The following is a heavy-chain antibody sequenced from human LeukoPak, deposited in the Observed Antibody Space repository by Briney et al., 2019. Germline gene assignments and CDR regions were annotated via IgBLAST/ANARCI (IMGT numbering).Heavy chain of an antibody. V-gene: IGHV1-46*01. D-gene: IGHD3-16*01. Sequence: GASVKVSCKASGYTFTMYYVHWVRQAPGQVLEWMGVIDPTDGATTNAQRFQGRVIMTRDMSTTTVYMGLRSLRSEDTAVYFCAREQRRRLSAHLGGLFASYYPYYYMDVWGRGTTVTVSS. J-gene: IGHJ6*03. CDR1: GYTFTMYY. CDR2: IDPTDGAT. CDR3: AREQRRRLSAHLGGLFASYYPYYYMDV.